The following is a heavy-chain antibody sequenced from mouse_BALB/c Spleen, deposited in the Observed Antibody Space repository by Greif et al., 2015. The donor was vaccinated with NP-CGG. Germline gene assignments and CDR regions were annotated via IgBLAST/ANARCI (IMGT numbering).Heavy chain of an antibody. J-gene: IGHJ3*01. CDR3: ARSGWDGFAY. CDR1: GYTFTDYV. Sequence: QVHVKQSGPELVKPGASVKMSCKASGYTFTDYVISWVKQRTGQGLEWIGEIYPGSGSTYYNEKFKGKATLTADKSSNTAYMLLSSLTSEDSAVYFCARSGWDGFAYWGQGTLVTVSA. CDR2: IYPGSGST. D-gene: IGHD4-1*01. V-gene: IGHV1-77*01.